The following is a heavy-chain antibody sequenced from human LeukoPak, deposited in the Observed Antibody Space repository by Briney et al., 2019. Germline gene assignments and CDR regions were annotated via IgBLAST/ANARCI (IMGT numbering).Heavy chain of an antibody. J-gene: IGHJ4*02. CDR3: TTEELARSGYYYVGF. V-gene: IGHV3-15*01. D-gene: IGHD3-22*01. CDR2: IKSKIDGGTR. Sequence: GGSLRLSCATSGFTFSNAWMSWVRQAPGKGLEWVGRIKSKIDGGTRDYAAPVKGRFTISREDSENTLYLQMNSLKTEDTGVYYCTTEELARSGYYYVGFWGQGTLVTVSS. CDR1: GFTFSNAW.